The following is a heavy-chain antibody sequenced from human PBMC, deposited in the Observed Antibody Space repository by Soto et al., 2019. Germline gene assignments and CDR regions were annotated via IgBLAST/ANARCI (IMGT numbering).Heavy chain of an antibody. CDR1: GGTISGSSYY. CDR3: ATRITVFGLLIPPFDP. CDR2: INHTGGT. V-gene: IGHV4-39*07. J-gene: IGHJ5*02. D-gene: IGHD3-3*01. Sequence: PSETLSLTCTVSGGTISGSSYYWGWIRQPPGKGLEWIGSINHTGGTHYNPALKSRVTMSVDTSKNQFSLRLSSVPAADTAIYYCATRITVFGLLIPPFDPWGQGTQVTVSS.